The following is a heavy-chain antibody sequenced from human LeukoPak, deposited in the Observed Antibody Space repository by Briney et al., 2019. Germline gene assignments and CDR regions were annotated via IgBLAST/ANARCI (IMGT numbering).Heavy chain of an antibody. J-gene: IGHJ6*02. CDR2: VNRDGSET. CDR1: GFALSGHW. V-gene: IGHV3-7*03. Sequence: GGSLRLSCAASGFALSGHWMTWVRQVPGRGPEWVANVNRDGSETYYLDSVKGRFTISKDNAKNSLYLQMNSLRAEDTALYHCARNNGMDVWGQGTTVIVSS. CDR3: ARNNGMDV.